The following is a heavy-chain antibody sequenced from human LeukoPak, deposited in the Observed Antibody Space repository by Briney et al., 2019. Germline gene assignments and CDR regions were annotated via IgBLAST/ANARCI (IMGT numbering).Heavy chain of an antibody. CDR1: GFTFSSYA. J-gene: IGHJ4*02. V-gene: IGHV3-23*01. D-gene: IGHD3-3*01. CDR3: AKDREYDFWSGYHDYFDY. Sequence: GSLRLSCAASGFTFSSYAMSWVRQAPGKGLEWVSAISDIGGSTYYADSVKGRFTISRDNSKNTLYLQMNSLRAEDTAVYYCAKDREYDFWSGYHDYFDYWGQGTLVTVSS. CDR2: ISDIGGST.